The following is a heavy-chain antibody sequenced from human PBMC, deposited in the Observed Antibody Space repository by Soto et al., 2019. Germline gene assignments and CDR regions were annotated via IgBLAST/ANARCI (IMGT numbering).Heavy chain of an antibody. V-gene: IGHV3-72*01. CDR3: TSAPVSETGLDF. Sequence: HPGGSLRLSCAASGFTFSGESMIWLRQAPGKGLEWVGRTRDKRNRYAREYAAAVTVRFTISRDDSENSVYLQMNSLKTTATAVYYCTSAPVSETGLDFWGQGTPVTVSS. CDR1: GFTFSGES. J-gene: IGHJ6*02. CDR2: TRDKRNRYAR. D-gene: IGHD6-19*01.